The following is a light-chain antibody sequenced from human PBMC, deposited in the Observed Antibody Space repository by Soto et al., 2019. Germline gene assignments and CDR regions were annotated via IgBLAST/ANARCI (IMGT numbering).Light chain of an antibody. V-gene: IGLV2-14*01. CDR2: DVS. J-gene: IGLJ3*02. Sequence: QSVLTQPASVSGSPGQSITISCTGTSSDVGGYNYVSWYQQHPGKAPKLMIYDVSNRPSGVSNRFSGSKSGNTASLTISGLQAEDEADYYCSSYTSSFRVFGGGTKVTVL. CDR3: SSYTSSFRV. CDR1: SSDVGGYNY.